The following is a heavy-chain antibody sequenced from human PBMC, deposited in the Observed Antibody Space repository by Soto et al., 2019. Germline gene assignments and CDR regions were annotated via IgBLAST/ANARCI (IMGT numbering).Heavy chain of an antibody. Sequence: VQLLESGGGLVQPGGSLRLSCAASGFTFSSYGMHWVRQAPGKGLEWVAVISYDGSNKYYADSVKGRFTISRDNSKNTLYLQMNSLRAEDTAVYYCAKGDSSGYYDAFDIWGQGTMVTVSS. CDR1: GFTFSSYG. CDR3: AKGDSSGYYDAFDI. D-gene: IGHD3-22*01. CDR2: ISYDGSNK. J-gene: IGHJ3*02. V-gene: IGHV3-30*18.